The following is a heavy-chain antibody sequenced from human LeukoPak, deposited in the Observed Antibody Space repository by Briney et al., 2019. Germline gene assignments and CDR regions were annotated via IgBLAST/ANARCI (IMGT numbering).Heavy chain of an antibody. D-gene: IGHD2/OR15-2a*01. V-gene: IGHV3-30*04. CDR1: RFTFSNYA. Sequence: GGSLRLSCAASRFTFSNYAIHWVRQAPGKGLDWVAVISYDGSDKYYADSVKGRFTISRDNSGNTLYPQMNSLRAEDTAVYYCARDGPNSAFDIWGQGTMVTVSS. J-gene: IGHJ3*02. CDR2: ISYDGSDK. CDR3: ARDGPNSAFDI.